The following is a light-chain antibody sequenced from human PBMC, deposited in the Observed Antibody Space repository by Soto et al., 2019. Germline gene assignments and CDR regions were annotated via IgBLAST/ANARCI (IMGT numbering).Light chain of an antibody. V-gene: IGLV2-14*01. J-gene: IGLJ1*01. CDR2: EVT. CDR1: SSDVGGYND. Sequence: QYHLTKPASVAGSPGQSITISCTGTSSDVGGYNDVSWYQQHPGKAPKLMIYEVTNRPSGVSNRFSGSKSGNTASLTISGLRAEDEADYYCSSYTSSTTLYVFGTGTKVTV. CDR3: SSYTSSTTLYV.